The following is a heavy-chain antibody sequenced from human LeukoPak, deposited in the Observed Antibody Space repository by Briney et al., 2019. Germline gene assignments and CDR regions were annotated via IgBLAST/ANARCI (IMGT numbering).Heavy chain of an antibody. CDR1: GYTFTSYG. Sequence: ASVKVSCKASGYTFTSYGISWVRQAPGQGLEWMGGISAYNGNTNYAQKLQGRVTMTTDTSTSTAYMELRSLRSDDTAVYYCARAYYDFWSGYLPTAYWGQGTLVTASS. D-gene: IGHD3-3*01. CDR3: ARAYYDFWSGYLPTAY. CDR2: ISAYNGNT. J-gene: IGHJ1*01. V-gene: IGHV1-18*01.